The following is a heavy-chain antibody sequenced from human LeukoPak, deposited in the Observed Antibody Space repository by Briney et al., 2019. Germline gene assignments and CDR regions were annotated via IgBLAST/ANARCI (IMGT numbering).Heavy chain of an antibody. CDR3: ARGAAGSSSFDY. V-gene: IGHV1-8*01. J-gene: IGHJ4*02. Sequence: ASVKVSCKASGYTFTSYDINWVRQATGNGLEWIGWMNPNSGNTGYAQKFQGRVTMTRNTSISTAYMELSSLRSEDTAVYYCARGAAGSSSFDYWGQGTLVTVSS. D-gene: IGHD6-6*01. CDR1: GYTFTSYD. CDR2: MNPNSGNT.